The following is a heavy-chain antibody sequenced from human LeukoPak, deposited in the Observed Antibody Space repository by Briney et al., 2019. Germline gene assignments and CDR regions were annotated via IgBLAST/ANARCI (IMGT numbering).Heavy chain of an antibody. CDR3: ARDTRRHGYDTHSDAFDI. D-gene: IGHD5-12*01. CDR2: ISSSGSTI. Sequence: GGSLRLSCAASGFTFSDYYMSWIRQAPGKGLEWVSYISSSGSTIYYADSVKGRFTISRDNAKNSLYLQMNSLRAEDTAVYYCARDTRRHGYDTHSDAFDIWGQGTMDTVSS. CDR1: GFTFSDYY. V-gene: IGHV3-11*04. J-gene: IGHJ3*02.